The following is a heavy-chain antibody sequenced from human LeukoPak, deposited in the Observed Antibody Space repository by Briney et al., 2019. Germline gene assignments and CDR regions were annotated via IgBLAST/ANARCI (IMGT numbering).Heavy chain of an antibody. CDR2: IYYSGST. CDR1: GGSISSSSYY. D-gene: IGHD3-22*01. V-gene: IGHV4-39*01. CDR3: VRHRDYYDSSGYYPSDFDY. J-gene: IGHJ4*02. Sequence: SETLSLTCTVSGGSISSSSYYWGGIRQPPGKGLEWIGSIYYSGSTYYNPSLKSRVTISVDTSKNQFSLKLSSVTAADTAVYYCVRHRDYYDSSGYYPSDFDYWGQGTLVTVSS.